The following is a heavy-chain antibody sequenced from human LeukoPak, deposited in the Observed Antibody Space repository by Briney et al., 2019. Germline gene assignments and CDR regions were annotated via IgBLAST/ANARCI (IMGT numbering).Heavy chain of an antibody. CDR1: GFTFSSYS. CDR2: ISSSSSYI. V-gene: IGHV3-21*01. Sequence: GGSLRLSFAASGFTFSSYSVNWVRQAPGKGLEWVSSISSSSSYIYYADSVKGRFTISRDNAKNSLYLQMNSLRAEDTAVYYCARVEYCSSTSCYREGWYYYYMDVWGKGTTVTVSS. D-gene: IGHD2-2*02. J-gene: IGHJ6*03. CDR3: ARVEYCSSTSCYREGWYYYYMDV.